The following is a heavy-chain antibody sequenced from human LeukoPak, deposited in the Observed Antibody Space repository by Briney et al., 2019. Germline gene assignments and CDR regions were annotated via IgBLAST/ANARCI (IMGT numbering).Heavy chain of an antibody. CDR1: GGSISSYY. CDR3: ARRGYSSSSLYYFDY. Sequence: SETLSLTCTVSGGSISSYYWSWIRQPPGKGLEWIGYIYYSGSTNYNPSLKSRVTISVDTSKNQFSLKLSSVTAADTAVYYCARRGYSSSSLYYFDYWGQGTLVTVSS. CDR2: IYYSGST. V-gene: IGHV4-59*08. J-gene: IGHJ4*02. D-gene: IGHD6-6*01.